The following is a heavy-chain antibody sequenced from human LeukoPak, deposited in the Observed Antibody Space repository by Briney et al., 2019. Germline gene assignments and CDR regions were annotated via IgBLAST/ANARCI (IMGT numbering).Heavy chain of an antibody. Sequence: NPSETLSLTCTVSGGSISSGDYYWSWIRQPPGKGLEWIGYIYYSGSTYYNPSLKSRVTISVDTSKNQFSLKLSSVTAADTAVYYCARSLGYCSGGSCHNYYGMDVWGQGTTVTVSS. J-gene: IGHJ6*02. D-gene: IGHD2-15*01. CDR1: GGSISSGDYY. CDR2: IYYSGST. V-gene: IGHV4-30-4*02. CDR3: ARSLGYCSGGSCHNYYGMDV.